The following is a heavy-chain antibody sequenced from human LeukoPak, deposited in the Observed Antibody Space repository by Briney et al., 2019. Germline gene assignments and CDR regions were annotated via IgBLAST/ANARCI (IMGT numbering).Heavy chain of an antibody. CDR3: ARDPYDFWSGYYKGNDY. D-gene: IGHD3-3*01. CDR1: GFTFSSYA. J-gene: IGHJ4*02. Sequence: GRSLRLSCAASGFTFSSYAMHWVRQAPGKGLEWVSSISSSSSYIYYADSVKGRFTISRDNAKNSLYLQMNSLRAEDTAVYYCARDPYDFWSGYYKGNDYWGQGTLVTVSS. CDR2: ISSSSSYI. V-gene: IGHV3-21*01.